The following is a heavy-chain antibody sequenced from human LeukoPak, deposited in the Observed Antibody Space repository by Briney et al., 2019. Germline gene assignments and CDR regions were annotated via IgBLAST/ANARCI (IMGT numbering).Heavy chain of an antibody. J-gene: IGHJ3*02. V-gene: IGHV5-51*07. D-gene: IGHD2/OR15-2a*01. CDR2: IYPGDSDT. CDR1: GYSFTSYW. Sequence: LGESLKISCKGSGYSFTSYWIGWVHQMPGKGLEWMGIIYPGDSDTRYSPSFQGQVTISADKSITTAYLQWSSLRASDTAMYYCARPANRGDAFDIWGQGTMVTVSS. CDR3: ARPANRGDAFDI.